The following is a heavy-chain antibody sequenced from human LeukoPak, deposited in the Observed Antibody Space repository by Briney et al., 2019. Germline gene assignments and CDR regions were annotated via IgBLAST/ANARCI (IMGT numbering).Heavy chain of an antibody. J-gene: IGHJ5*02. V-gene: IGHV1-69*06. CDR2: IIPIFGTA. D-gene: IGHD3-10*01. CDR3: ARHLYYYGSGSYLPNWFDP. CDR1: GGTFSSYA. Sequence: GSSVKVSCKASGGTFSSYAISWVRQAPGQGLEWMGGIIPIFGTANYAQKFQGRVTITADKSTSTAYMELSSLRYEDTAVYYCARHLYYYGSGSYLPNWFDPWGQGTLVTVSS.